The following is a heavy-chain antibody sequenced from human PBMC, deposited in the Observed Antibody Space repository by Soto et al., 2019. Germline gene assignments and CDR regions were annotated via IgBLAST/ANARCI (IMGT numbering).Heavy chain of an antibody. CDR2: IYPGDSDT. D-gene: IGHD2-15*01. J-gene: IGHJ6*02. CDR1: GYMFSSWW. V-gene: IGHV5-51*01. CDR3: ARARAMGYQLCRGMVE. Sequence: GESLKISCKGSGYMFSSWWIAWVRQTPGKGLEWMGIIYPGDSDTTYSPSFQGQVTLSVDKSINTAYLQWRSLRASDSAIYYCARARAMGYQLCRGMVEGGQGTRVTVSS.